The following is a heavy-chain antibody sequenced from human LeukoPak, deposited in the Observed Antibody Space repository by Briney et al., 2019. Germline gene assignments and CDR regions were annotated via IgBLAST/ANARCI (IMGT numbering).Heavy chain of an antibody. D-gene: IGHD6-19*01. CDR3: AKDGQAVGEYYFDY. J-gene: IGHJ4*02. V-gene: IGHV3-30*18. Sequence: GGSLRLSCAASGFTFSGSDMHWVRQAPGKGLEWVATISYDGGKKNYAAAVQGRFTVSTDNPVNTLNLQMNSLRVEDTALYYCAKDGQAVGEYYFDYWGQGTLVTVSS. CDR2: ISYDGGKK. CDR1: GFTFSGSD.